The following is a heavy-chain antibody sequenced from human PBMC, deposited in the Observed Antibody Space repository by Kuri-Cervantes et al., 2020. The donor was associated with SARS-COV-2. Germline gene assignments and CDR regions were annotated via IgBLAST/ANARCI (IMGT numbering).Heavy chain of an antibody. CDR3: ATFTVTTKFDN. D-gene: IGHD4-17*01. CDR2: IYYTGTT. J-gene: IGHJ4*02. Sequence: SETLSLTCTVSGGSIDSSSIYWGWIRQPPGKGLEWIGNIYYTGTTYYNPSLKSRVAISVDTSKEQLSLKLSSVTAADTAIYYCATFTVTTKFDNWGQGTLVTVSS. CDR1: GGSIDSSSIY. V-gene: IGHV4-39*01.